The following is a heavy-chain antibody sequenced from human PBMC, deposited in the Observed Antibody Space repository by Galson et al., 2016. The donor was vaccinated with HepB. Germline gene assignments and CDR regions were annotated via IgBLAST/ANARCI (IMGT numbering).Heavy chain of an antibody. CDR1: GITFSNYA. CDR2: IGGSDTGT. D-gene: IGHD3-10*01. V-gene: IGHV3-23*01. J-gene: IGHJ3*02. CDR3: ARNMYGAATNYIGDVFDI. Sequence: SLRLSCAASGITFSNYAMHWVRQAPGEGLEWVSGIGGSDTGTYYADSVEGRFTISRDNSRNTLYLQMNSLRAEDTAMYYCARNMYGAATNYIGDVFDIWGQGTMVTVAS.